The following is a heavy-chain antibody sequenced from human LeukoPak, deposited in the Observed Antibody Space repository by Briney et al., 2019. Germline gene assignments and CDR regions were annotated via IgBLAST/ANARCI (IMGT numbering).Heavy chain of an antibody. J-gene: IGHJ4*02. D-gene: IGHD2-15*01. Sequence: GRSLRLSCAASGFTFSSYAMHWVRQAPGKGLEWVAVISYDGSNKYYADSVKGRFTISRDNSKNTLYLQMNSLRAEDTAVYYCARSSGGRRGYFDYWGQGTLVTVSS. V-gene: IGHV3-30-3*01. CDR2: ISYDGSNK. CDR1: GFTFSSYA. CDR3: ARSSGGRRGYFDY.